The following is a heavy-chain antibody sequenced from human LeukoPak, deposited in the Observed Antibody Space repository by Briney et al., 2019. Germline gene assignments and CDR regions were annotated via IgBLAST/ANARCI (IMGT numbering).Heavy chain of an antibody. D-gene: IGHD5-18*01. V-gene: IGHV3-66*01. CDR3: AKGQEEYSYGYGPFDY. J-gene: IGHJ4*02. Sequence: TGGSLRLSCAASGFTVSSNYMSWVRQAPGKGLEWVSVIYSDGSTDYADSVKGRFTISRDKSKNTLYLQMNSLRPEDTAVYYCAKGQEEYSYGYGPFDYWGQGTLVTVSS. CDR1: GFTVSSNY. CDR2: IYSDGST.